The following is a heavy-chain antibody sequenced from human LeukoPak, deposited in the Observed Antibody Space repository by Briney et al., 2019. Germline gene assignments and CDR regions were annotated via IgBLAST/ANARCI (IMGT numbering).Heavy chain of an antibody. CDR2: INHSGST. J-gene: IGHJ4*02. CDR1: GGSFSGYY. CDR3: ARGLYGSGSDPFDY. Sequence: PSETLSLTCAVYGGSFSGYYWSWIRQPPGKGLEWIGEINHSGSTNYNPSLKSRVSISVDTSKNQFSLKLSSVTAADTAVYYCARGLYGSGSDPFDYWGQGTLVTVSS. V-gene: IGHV4-34*01. D-gene: IGHD3-10*01.